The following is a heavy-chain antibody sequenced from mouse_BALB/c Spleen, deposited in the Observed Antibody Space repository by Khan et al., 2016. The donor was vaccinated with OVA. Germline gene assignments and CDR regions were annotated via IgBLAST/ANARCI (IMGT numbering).Heavy chain of an antibody. V-gene: IGHV9-3-1*01. Sequence: QIQLVQSGPELKKPGETVKISCKASGYTFTNYGMNWVKQAPGKGLKWMGWINTYTGEPTYADDFKGRFVFSLETSANTAYLQINNLKNEDTATXFCASGGYWYFDVWGAGTTVTVSS. D-gene: IGHD1-1*02. CDR2: INTYTGEP. CDR1: GYTFTNYG. J-gene: IGHJ1*01. CDR3: ASGGYWYFDV.